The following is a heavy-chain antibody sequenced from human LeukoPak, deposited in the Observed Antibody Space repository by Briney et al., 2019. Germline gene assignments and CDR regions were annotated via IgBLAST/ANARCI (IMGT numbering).Heavy chain of an antibody. J-gene: IGHJ4*02. CDR3: ARGRYYFDY. CDR2: INHSGST. CDR1: GGSFSGYY. V-gene: IGHV4-34*01. Sequence: SETLSLTCAVYGGSFSGYYWSWIRQPPEKGLEWIGEINHSGSTNYNPSLKSRVTISVDTSKNQFSLKLSSVTAADTAVYYCARGRYYFDYWGQGTLVTVSS.